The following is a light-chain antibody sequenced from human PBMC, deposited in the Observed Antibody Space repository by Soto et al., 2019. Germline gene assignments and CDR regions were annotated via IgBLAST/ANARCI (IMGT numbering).Light chain of an antibody. J-gene: IGKJ5*01. CDR2: DTS. V-gene: IGKV3-11*01. CDR3: QQRSNWPPT. CDR1: QSVGSY. Sequence: EIVLTQFPATLSLSPGERATFSCRASQSVGSYLAWYQQKPGQAPRLLIYDTSNRGTGIPVRFSGSGSRTDFTLTISTVDPEDFAVYYCQQRSNWPPTFGQGTRL.